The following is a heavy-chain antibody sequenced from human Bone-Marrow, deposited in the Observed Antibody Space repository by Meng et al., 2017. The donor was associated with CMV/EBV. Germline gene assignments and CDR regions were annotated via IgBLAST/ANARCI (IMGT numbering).Heavy chain of an antibody. CDR3: VRDLWL. D-gene: IGHD5-12*01. CDR1: GFTVSSNY. V-gene: IGHV3-66*03. Sequence: PGGSQRLSCAASGFTVSSNYMSWVRQAPGKGLEWVSVIYTNGGTDYGDSVKGRFTISRDKSKNTLYLQMSSLRVEDTAVYYCVRDLWLWGQGTLVTVSS. J-gene: IGHJ4*02. CDR2: IYTNGGT.